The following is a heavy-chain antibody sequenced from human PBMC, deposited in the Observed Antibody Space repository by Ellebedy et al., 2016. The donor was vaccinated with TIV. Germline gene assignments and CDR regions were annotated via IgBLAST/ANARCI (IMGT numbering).Heavy chain of an antibody. V-gene: IGHV3-48*01. D-gene: IGHD3-9*01. J-gene: IGHJ4*02. CDR1: GFTFSNAW. CDR2: VSGGSRTI. CDR3: VKGAWLDY. Sequence: GGSLRLXCAASGFTFSNAWMSWVRQAPGKGLEWVSYVSGGSRTIYYADYVKGRFTISRDNSKNTLYLRMNSLRAEDTAIYYCVKGAWLDYWGQGALVTVSS.